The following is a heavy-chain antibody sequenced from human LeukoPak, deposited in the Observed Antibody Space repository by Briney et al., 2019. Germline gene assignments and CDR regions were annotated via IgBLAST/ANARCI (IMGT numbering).Heavy chain of an antibody. J-gene: IGHJ5*02. D-gene: IGHD6-13*01. CDR3: ARVGGRAAAGSFDP. CDR2: IYSGGST. Sequence: PGGSLRLSCAASGFTFSSYGMHWVRQAPGKGLEWVSVIYSGGSTYYADSVKGRFTISRDNSKNTLYLQMNSLRAEDTAVYYCARVGGRAAAGSFDPWGQGTLVTVSS. V-gene: IGHV3-NL1*01. CDR1: GFTFSSYG.